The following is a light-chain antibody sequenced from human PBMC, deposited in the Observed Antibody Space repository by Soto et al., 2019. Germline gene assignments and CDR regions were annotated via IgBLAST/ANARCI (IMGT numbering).Light chain of an antibody. CDR2: TTS. J-gene: IGKJ1*01. V-gene: IGKV1-39*01. Sequence: DIQMTQSPSSLSASVGDRVTITCRTSQPISDYLNWYQQKPGKAPTLLIYTTSNLQSGVPSRFSGSGSATHFTLTISSLQPEDFVTYYCQQHYNTPRTFGQGTKVEI. CDR3: QQHYNTPRT. CDR1: QPISDY.